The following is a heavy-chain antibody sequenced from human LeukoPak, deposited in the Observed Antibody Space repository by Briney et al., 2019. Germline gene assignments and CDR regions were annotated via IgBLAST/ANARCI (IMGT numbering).Heavy chain of an antibody. CDR1: GGSISSSSYY. D-gene: IGHD3-22*01. CDR2: IYYSGST. CDR3: ARIPIGLDSSGSDAFDI. Sequence: SETLSLTCTVSGGSISSSSYYWGWIRQPPGKGLEWIGSIYYSGSTYYNPSLKSRVTISVDTSKNQFSLKLSSVTAADTAVYYCARIPIGLDSSGSDAFDIWGQGTMVTVSS. V-gene: IGHV4-39*07. J-gene: IGHJ3*02.